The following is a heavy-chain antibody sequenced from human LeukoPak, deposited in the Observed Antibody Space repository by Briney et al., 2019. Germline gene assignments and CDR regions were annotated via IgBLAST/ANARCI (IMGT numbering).Heavy chain of an antibody. CDR3: ARPPTPYSESYVLDAFDI. CDR2: IYHSGST. J-gene: IGHJ3*02. CDR1: GYSISSGYY. D-gene: IGHD3-10*01. Sequence: SETLSLTCTVSGYSISSGYYWGWIRQPPGKGLEWIGIIYHSGSTNYNPSLKSRLTISVDKSKNQFSLKLSSVTAADTAVYYCARPPTPYSESYVLDAFDIWGQRTMVTVS. V-gene: IGHV4-38-2*02.